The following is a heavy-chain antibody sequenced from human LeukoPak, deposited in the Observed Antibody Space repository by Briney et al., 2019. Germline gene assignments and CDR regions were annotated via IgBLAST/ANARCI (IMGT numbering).Heavy chain of an antibody. V-gene: IGHV3-33*01. CDR3: ARDQVIAAAGIGY. Sequence: PGRSLRLSCAASGFTFSSYGMHWVRQAPGKGLEWVAFIWYDGSNKYYADSVKGRFTISRDNSKNTLYLQMNSLRAEDTAVYYCARDQVIAAAGIGYWGQGTLVTVSS. CDR1: GFTFSSYG. D-gene: IGHD6-13*01. CDR2: IWYDGSNK. J-gene: IGHJ4*02.